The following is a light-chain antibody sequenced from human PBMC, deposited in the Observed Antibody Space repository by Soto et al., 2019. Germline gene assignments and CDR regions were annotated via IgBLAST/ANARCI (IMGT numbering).Light chain of an antibody. CDR3: ATWDSSLSVGV. CDR1: SSNIGRNY. CDR2: DNN. J-gene: IGLJ2*01. Sequence: QAVLTQPPSVSAAPGQKVSISCSGSSSNIGRNYVCWYQQLPGTAPKLLIYDNNKRPSGIPDRFSGSQSATSATLAITGLQTGDEADYFCATWDSSLSVGVFGGGTQLTVL. V-gene: IGLV1-51*01.